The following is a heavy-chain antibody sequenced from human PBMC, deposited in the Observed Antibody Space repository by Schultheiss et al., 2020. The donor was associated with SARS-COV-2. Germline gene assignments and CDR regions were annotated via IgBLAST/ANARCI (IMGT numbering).Heavy chain of an antibody. CDR2: ISSNGGST. CDR3: VKVRAMIVVDAFDI. Sequence: GGSLRLSCAASGFTFSSYGMHWVRQAPGKGLEYVSAISSNGGSTYYADSVKGRFTISRDNSKNTLYLQMSSLRAEDTAVYYCVKVRAMIVVDAFDIWGQGTMVTVSS. D-gene: IGHD3-22*01. V-gene: IGHV3-64D*09. CDR1: GFTFSSYG. J-gene: IGHJ3*02.